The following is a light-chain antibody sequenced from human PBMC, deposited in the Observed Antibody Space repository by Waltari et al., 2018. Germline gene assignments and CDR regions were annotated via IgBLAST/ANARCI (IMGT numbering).Light chain of an antibody. CDR1: EGLVHRDGTTY. J-gene: IGKJ2*01. CDR3: MQGTFWPYT. V-gene: IGKV2-30*02. Sequence: DVAMTQSPLSLPVTLGQPASISCSSSEGLVHRDGTTYLNWFHQSPGQSPRRLIYKVYNRDSGVPNRFSGSGSGTDFTLKISRVEAEDVGVYYCMQGTFWPYTFGQGTKLEIK. CDR2: KVY.